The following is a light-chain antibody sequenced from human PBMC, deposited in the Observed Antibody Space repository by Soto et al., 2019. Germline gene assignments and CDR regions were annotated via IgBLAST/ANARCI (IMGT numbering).Light chain of an antibody. V-gene: IGKV3-15*01. CDR3: QQYNNWPWT. Sequence: EIVMTQSPATLSVSPGERATLSCRASQSVSSNLAWYQQKPGQAPRLLIYGASTRATGIPARFSGSGSGTELTLTISSLQSEEFAVYYCQQYNNWPWTFGQWTKVEIK. CDR1: QSVSSN. CDR2: GAS. J-gene: IGKJ1*01.